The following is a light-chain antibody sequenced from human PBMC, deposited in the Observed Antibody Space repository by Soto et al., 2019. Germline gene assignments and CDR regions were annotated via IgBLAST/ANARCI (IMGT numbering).Light chain of an antibody. Sequence: TVITQSPASLAVSLGERATINCKSSQSVLYSSNHQNYLAWYQQKPGQPPQLLIYWASTRESGVPDRFSGSGSGTDFTLTISSLQAEDVAVYYCQQYYTTPLTFGGGTKVDIK. CDR2: WAS. CDR1: QSVLYSSNHQNY. CDR3: QQYYTTPLT. V-gene: IGKV4-1*01. J-gene: IGKJ4*01.